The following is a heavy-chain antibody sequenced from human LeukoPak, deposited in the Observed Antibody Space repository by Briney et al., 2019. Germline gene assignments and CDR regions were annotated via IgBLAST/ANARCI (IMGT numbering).Heavy chain of an antibody. V-gene: IGHV4-39*01. CDR1: GDSISTSNSY. D-gene: IGHD2-15*01. J-gene: IGHJ3*02. CDR2: IYYSGST. CDR3: ARLRGLGPSDAFDI. Sequence: SETLSLTCTVSGDSISTSNSYWGWIRQPPGKGLEWIGSIYYSGSTYYNPSLKSRVTISVDTSKNQFSLKLSSVTAADTAVYYCARLRGLGPSDAFDIWGQGTMVTVSS.